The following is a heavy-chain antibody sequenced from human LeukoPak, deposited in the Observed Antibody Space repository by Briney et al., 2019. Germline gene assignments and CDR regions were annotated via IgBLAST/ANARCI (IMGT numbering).Heavy chain of an antibody. CDR1: DFTFSSTG. J-gene: IGHJ4*02. CDR3: AKVRSRGAYGDNLNYFDY. CDR2: ISYDGSNK. V-gene: IGHV3-30*18. D-gene: IGHD4-17*01. Sequence: PGGSLRLSCAASDFTFSSTGMHWVRQAPGKGLEWVAVISYDGSNKYYADSVKGRFTISRDNSKNTLYLQMNSLRAEDTAVYYCAKVRSRGAYGDNLNYFDYGGQGTLVTVSS.